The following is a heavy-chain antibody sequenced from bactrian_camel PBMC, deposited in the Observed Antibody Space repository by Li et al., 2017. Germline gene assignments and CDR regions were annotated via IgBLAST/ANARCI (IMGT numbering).Heavy chain of an antibody. Sequence: QVQLVESGGGLIQPWGSVRLSCAASGFTFKNFYMSWVRQAPGKGLEWVSSIYSDGSNAYYADSVKGRFTISQDNAKNTVYLQMDNLKPEDTAMYYCATAPPPYDCYSGSHNYWGQGTQVTVS. V-gene: IGHV3-2*01. D-gene: IGHD3*01. CDR2: IYSDGSNA. CDR1: GFTFKNFY. J-gene: IGHJ4*01. CDR3: ATAPPPYDCYSGSHNY.